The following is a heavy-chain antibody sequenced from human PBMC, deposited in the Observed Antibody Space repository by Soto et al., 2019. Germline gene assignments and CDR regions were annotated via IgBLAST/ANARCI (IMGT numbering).Heavy chain of an antibody. D-gene: IGHD6-6*01. CDR3: ARDCMKQLAARDMDV. CDR2: IIPIFGTA. V-gene: IGHV1-69*13. J-gene: IGHJ6*02. CDR1: GGTFSSYA. Sequence: GASVKVSCKASGGTFSSYAISWVRQAPGQGLEWMGGIIPIFGTANYAQKLQGRVTITADESTSTAYMELSSLRSEDTAVYYCARDCMKQLAARDMDVWGQGTTVTVSS.